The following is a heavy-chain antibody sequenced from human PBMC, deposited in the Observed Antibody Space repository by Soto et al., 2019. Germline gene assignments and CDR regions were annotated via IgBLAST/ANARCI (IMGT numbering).Heavy chain of an antibody. CDR2: IYHSGST. V-gene: IGHV4-59*12. CDR3: ARVTDS. J-gene: IGHJ4*02. Sequence: SETLSLTCTVSGGSISSYYWSWIRQPPGKGLEWIGYIYHSGSTYYNPSLKSRVTISVDRSKNQFSLKLSSVTAADTAVYYCARVTDSWGQGTLVTVSS. CDR1: GGSISSYY.